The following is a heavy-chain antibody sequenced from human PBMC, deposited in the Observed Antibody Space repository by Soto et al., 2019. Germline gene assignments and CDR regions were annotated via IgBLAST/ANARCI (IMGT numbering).Heavy chain of an antibody. V-gene: IGHV3-30*04. CDR1: GFTFSSYA. CDR2: ISYDGSST. CDR3: ARDRFGAFDY. J-gene: IGHJ4*02. Sequence: GGSLRLSCAASGFTFSSYAMHWVRQAPGKGLEWVAVISYDGSSTNYADSVKGRFTISRDNAKNTLYLQMNSLRAEDTAVYYCARDRFGAFDYWGQGTLVTVSS. D-gene: IGHD3-10*01.